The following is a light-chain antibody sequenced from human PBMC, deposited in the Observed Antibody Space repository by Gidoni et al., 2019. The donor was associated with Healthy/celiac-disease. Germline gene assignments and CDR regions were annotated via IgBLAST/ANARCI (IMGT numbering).Light chain of an antibody. Sequence: QLGLTQSPSASASLGASVKLTCTLSSGHSSYAIACQQQQPEKGPLYLMTLNSDGSHSKGAGIPDRFSGSRSVAARSLPISCLPSEDEADYYFQTLATGIPVLFGGGTKLTVL. J-gene: IGLJ2*01. CDR2: LNSDGSH. CDR1: SGHSSYA. V-gene: IGLV4-69*01. CDR3: QTLATGIPVL.